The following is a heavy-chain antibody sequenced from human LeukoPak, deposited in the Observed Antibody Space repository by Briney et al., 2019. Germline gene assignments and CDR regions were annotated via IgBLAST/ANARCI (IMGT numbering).Heavy chain of an antibody. CDR3: ARVACSSSGCTDFDY. Sequence: GGSLRLSCAASGFTFSNYWMHWVRQAPGKGLVWVSRINIDGSSTSYADSVKGRFTISRDNAKNTLSLQMNSLRDEDTAVYYCARVACSSSGCTDFDYWGQGTLVTVSS. D-gene: IGHD2-2*01. J-gene: IGHJ4*02. CDR1: GFTFSNYW. CDR2: INIDGSST. V-gene: IGHV3-74*01.